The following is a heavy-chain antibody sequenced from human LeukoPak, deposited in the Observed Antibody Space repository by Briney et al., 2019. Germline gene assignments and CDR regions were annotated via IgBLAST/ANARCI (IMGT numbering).Heavy chain of an antibody. D-gene: IGHD3-22*01. CDR3: ARAEYYYDSSGYYGDY. Sequence: GGSLRLSCAASGFTFSSYSMNWVRQAPGKGLEWVSSISSSSSYIYYADSVKGRFTISRDNAKNSLYLQMNSLRAEDTAVYYCARAEYYYDSSGYYGDYWGQGTLVTVSS. J-gene: IGHJ4*02. CDR2: ISSSSSYI. V-gene: IGHV3-21*01. CDR1: GFTFSSYS.